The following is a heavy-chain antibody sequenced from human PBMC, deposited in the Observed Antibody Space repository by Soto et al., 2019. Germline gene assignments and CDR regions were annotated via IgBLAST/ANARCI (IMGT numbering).Heavy chain of an antibody. CDR2: ISSSSSYI. Sequence: GGSLRLSCAASGFTFSSYSMNWVRQAPGKGLEWVSSISSSSSYIYYAGSVKGRFTISRDNAKNSLYLQMNSLRAEDTAVYYCARDPSYGSGSYYPNWFDPWGQGTLVTVSS. CDR3: ARDPSYGSGSYYPNWFDP. J-gene: IGHJ5*02. D-gene: IGHD3-10*01. CDR1: GFTFSSYS. V-gene: IGHV3-21*01.